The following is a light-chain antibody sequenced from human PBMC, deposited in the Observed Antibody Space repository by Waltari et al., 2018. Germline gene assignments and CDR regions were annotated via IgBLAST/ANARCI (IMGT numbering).Light chain of an antibody. J-gene: IGLJ3*02. Sequence: QSALTQPPSASGSPGPSVPISCTGTSSDIGAYNFVSWYQQHPGKAPKVLIYEVSKRPSGVPDRFSGSKSGNTASLTVSGLQAEDEADYYCSSHAGSWVFGGGTKLTVL. CDR3: SSHAGSWV. CDR1: SSDIGAYNF. V-gene: IGLV2-8*01. CDR2: EVS.